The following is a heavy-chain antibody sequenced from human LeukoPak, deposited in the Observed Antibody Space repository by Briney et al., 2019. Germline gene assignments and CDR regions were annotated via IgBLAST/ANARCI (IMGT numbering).Heavy chain of an antibody. CDR2: ISGSGGST. D-gene: IGHD6-19*01. Sequence: PGGSLGLSCAASGFTFSSYAMSWVRQAPGKGLEWVSAISGSGGSTYYADSVKGRFTISRDNSKNTLYLQMNSLRAEDTAVYYCAKDTGYSSGWYLNWFDPWGQGTLVTVSS. J-gene: IGHJ5*02. CDR1: GFTFSSYA. V-gene: IGHV3-23*01. CDR3: AKDTGYSSGWYLNWFDP.